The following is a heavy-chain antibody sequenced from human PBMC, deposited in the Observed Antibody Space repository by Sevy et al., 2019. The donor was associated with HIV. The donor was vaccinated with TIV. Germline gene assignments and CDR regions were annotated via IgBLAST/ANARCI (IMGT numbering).Heavy chain of an antibody. CDR2: IKSKPDGGTI. J-gene: IGHJ6*02. V-gene: IGHV3-15*01. CDR1: GFSFSHAW. Sequence: GGSLRLSCAASGFSFSHAWMTWVRQAPGKGLEWVGRIKSKPDGGTIDYAAPVKGRFTISRDESKNTLYLQMNSLKTEDTAVYYCSTDPIIVLLVTDGMDVWGQGTTVTVSS. D-gene: IGHD2-8*02. CDR3: STDPIIVLLVTDGMDV.